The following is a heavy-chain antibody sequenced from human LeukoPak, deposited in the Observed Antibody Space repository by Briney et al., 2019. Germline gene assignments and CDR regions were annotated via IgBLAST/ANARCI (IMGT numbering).Heavy chain of an antibody. CDR2: ITSSGSRI. CDR1: GFTFRDYY. V-gene: IGHV3-11*04. CDR3: ARAFNDAFDI. J-gene: IGHJ3*02. Sequence: GGSQRLSCAASGFTFRDYYMGWIRQAPGKGLEWVSYITSSGSRIYNADSVKGRFTISRDNAKNSLYLQMNSLRAEDTAVYYCARAFNDAFDIWGQGTTVTVSS.